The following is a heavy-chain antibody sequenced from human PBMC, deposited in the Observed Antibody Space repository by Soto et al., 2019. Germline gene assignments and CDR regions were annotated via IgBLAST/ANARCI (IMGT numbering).Heavy chain of an antibody. Sequence: SETLSLTCAVSGGSISSYYWSWIRQPPGKGLKQIGYNNYSGNTNYNPSLKSRVTISVVMSKNQFSLKLSSVTAADTAVYYCARLLRSYGTWFDHWGQGTLVTVS. CDR3: ARLLRSYGTWFDH. CDR1: GGSISSYY. V-gene: IGHV4-59*08. J-gene: IGHJ5*02. D-gene: IGHD5-18*01. CDR2: NNYSGNT.